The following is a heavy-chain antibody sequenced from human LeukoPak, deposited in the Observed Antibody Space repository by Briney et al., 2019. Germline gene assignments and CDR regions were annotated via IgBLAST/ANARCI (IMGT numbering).Heavy chain of an antibody. CDR1: GGSVTNTSGYY. CDR3: ARRRSDPGAFDI. D-gene: IGHD2-21*02. V-gene: IGHV4-39*01. J-gene: IGHJ3*02. Sequence: KSSETLSLTCSVSGGSVTNTSGYYWAWIRQSPGKRLEWIGSFYYRGNTYYNLSLKSRLTISVDTSKNQFSLKMGSVTATDTAIYYCARRRSDPGAFDIWGQGTQVTVSS. CDR2: FYYRGNT.